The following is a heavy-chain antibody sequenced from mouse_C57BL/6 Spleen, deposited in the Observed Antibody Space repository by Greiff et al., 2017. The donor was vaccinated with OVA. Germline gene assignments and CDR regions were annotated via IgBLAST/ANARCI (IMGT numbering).Heavy chain of an antibody. J-gene: IGHJ4*01. CDR1: GYTFTSYW. Sequence: QVQLKQPGAELVKPGASVKLSCKASGYTFTSYWMHWVKQRPGQGLEWIGMIHPNSGSTNYNEKFKSKATLTVDKSSSTAYMQLSSLTSEDSAVYYCAREWDVDAMDYWGQGTSVTVSS. CDR3: AREWDVDAMDY. D-gene: IGHD4-1*01. CDR2: IHPNSGST. V-gene: IGHV1-64*01.